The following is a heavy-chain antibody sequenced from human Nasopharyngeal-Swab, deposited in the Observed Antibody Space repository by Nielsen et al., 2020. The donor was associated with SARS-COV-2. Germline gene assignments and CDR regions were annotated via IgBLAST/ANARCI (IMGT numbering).Heavy chain of an antibody. CDR2: ISTSGTTI. Sequence: GESLKISCAASGFTFRDYYMAWIRQAPGKGLEWVSYISTSGTTIDSADSVKGRFTISRDKAKNSQYLQMNSLRAEDTAVYYCASARASDYYDSSGDDYWGQGTLVTVSS. CDR3: ASARASDYYDSSGDDY. CDR1: GFTFRDYY. J-gene: IGHJ4*02. D-gene: IGHD3-22*01. V-gene: IGHV3-11*04.